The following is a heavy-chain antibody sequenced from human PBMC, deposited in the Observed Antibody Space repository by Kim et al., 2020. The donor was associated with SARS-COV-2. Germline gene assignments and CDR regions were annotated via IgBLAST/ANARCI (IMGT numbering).Heavy chain of an antibody. V-gene: IGHV3-23*01. CDR3: AKDRKQWLGTNWFDP. CDR1: GFTFSSYA. D-gene: IGHD6-19*01. Sequence: GGSLRLSCAASGFTFSSYAMSWVRQAPGKGLEWVSAISGSGGSTYYADSVKGRFTISRDNSKNTLYLQMNSLRAEDTAVYYCAKDRKQWLGTNWFDPWGQGTLVTVSS. J-gene: IGHJ5*02. CDR2: ISGSGGST.